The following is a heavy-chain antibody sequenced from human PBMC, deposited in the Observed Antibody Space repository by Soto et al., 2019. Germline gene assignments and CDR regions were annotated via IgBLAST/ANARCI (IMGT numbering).Heavy chain of an antibody. J-gene: IGHJ5*02. CDR2: IYHGGGS. CDR1: GYSISFCYY. CDR3: ARVGPRVPYYYESSPYTSENWFDP. D-gene: IGHD3-22*01. Sequence: ETLSVTCSVSGYSISFCYYWGWLRQAPGKGLEWIVSIYHGGGSYYNPSLNIRVTLSIDMTNNHVSLILNSVTAAHKAVHYCARVGPRVPYYYESSPYTSENWFDPWGQGTLVTVS. V-gene: IGHV4-38-2*02.